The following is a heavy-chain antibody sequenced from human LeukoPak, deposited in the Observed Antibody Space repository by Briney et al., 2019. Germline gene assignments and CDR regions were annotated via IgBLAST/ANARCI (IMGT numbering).Heavy chain of an antibody. J-gene: IGHJ4*02. CDR3: ARKAEGYGSGSYYFDY. CDR1: GFTLSSYA. Sequence: GGSLRLSCAASGFTLSSYAMSWVRQAPGKGLEWVSAISSSSSYIYYADSVKGRFTISRDNAKNSLYLQMNSLRAEDTAVYYCARKAEGYGSGSYYFDYWGQGTLVTVSS. CDR2: ISSSSSYI. V-gene: IGHV3-21*01. D-gene: IGHD3-10*01.